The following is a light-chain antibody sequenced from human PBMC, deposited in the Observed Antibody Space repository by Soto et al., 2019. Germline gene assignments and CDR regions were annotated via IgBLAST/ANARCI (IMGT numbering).Light chain of an antibody. Sequence: EIFLTQSPATLSLSRWEIATLSCRASQSVSRYLAWYQQKPGQAPRLLISDASNRATGIPARFSGSGSGTDFTLTISSLEPEDFAVYYCHQRQYWPPITFGQGTRLEIK. V-gene: IGKV3-11*01. CDR3: HQRQYWPPIT. CDR2: DAS. CDR1: QSVSRY. J-gene: IGKJ5*01.